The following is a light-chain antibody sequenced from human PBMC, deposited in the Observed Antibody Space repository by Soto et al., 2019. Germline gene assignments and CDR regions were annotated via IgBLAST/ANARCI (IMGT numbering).Light chain of an antibody. CDR3: QKYDRAPLT. J-gene: IGKJ4*01. Sequence: DIQMTQSPSFQSASVGDRVTFTCRASQGISNFLAWYQQKPGKVPKLLIYGASTLQSGVPSRFSGSGSGTDFTLTISSLQPEDVASYYCQKYDRAPLTFGGGTKVEIK. V-gene: IGKV1-27*01. CDR2: GAS. CDR1: QGISNF.